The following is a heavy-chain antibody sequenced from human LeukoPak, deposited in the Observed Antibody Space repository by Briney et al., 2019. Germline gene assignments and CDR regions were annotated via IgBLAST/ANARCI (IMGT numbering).Heavy chain of an antibody. J-gene: IGHJ4*02. CDR1: GFTFSSYA. V-gene: IGHV3-23*01. Sequence: GGSLRLSCAASGFTFSSYAMSWVRQAPGKGLEWVSAISGSGGSTYYADSVKGRFTISRDNSKNTLYLQMNSLRAEDTAVYYCAKSPRRVPWFGEWDYWGQGTLVTVSS. CDR3: AKSPRRVPWFGEWDY. CDR2: ISGSGGST. D-gene: IGHD3-10*01.